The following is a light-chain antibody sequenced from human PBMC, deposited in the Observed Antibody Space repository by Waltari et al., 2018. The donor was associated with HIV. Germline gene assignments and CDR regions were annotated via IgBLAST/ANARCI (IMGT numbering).Light chain of an antibody. J-gene: IGLJ1*01. CDR2: DDS. CDR3: QVWDSSSDHYV. V-gene: IGLV3-21*02. CDR1: NIGSKS. Sequence: SYVLPQPPSVSVAPGQTARITCGGNNIGSKSVHWYQQRPGQAPVLVVYDDSDRPSGIPERFSGSKSGNTATLTIIRAEAGDEADYYCQVWDSSSDHYVFGTGTKVTV.